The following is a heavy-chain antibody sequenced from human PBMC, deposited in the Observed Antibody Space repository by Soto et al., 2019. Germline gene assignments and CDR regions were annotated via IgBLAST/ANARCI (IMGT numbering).Heavy chain of an antibody. V-gene: IGHV4-34*01. CDR3: ARGLVGAIIEFDP. D-gene: IGHD1-26*01. Sequence: SETLSLTCAVYGGSFSGYYWSWIRQPPGKGLEWIGEINHSGSTNYNPSLKSRVTISVDTSKNQFSLKLSSVTAADTAVYYCARGLVGAIIEFDPWGKGTLVTVS. CDR1: GGSFSGYY. CDR2: INHSGST. J-gene: IGHJ5*02.